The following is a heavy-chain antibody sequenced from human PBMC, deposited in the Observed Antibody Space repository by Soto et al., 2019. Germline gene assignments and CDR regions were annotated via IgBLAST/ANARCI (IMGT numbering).Heavy chain of an antibody. CDR1: GGSFSGYY. Sequence: PPETLSLTCAVYGGSFSGYYWSWIRQPPGKGLEWIGEINHSGSTNYNPSLKSRVTISVDTSKNQFSLKLSSVTAADTAVYYCARTLHCSSTSCYRRAHYFYGMAVWGQGTTVTVSS. CDR3: ARTLHCSSTSCYRRAHYFYGMAV. CDR2: INHSGST. J-gene: IGHJ6*02. D-gene: IGHD2-2*02. V-gene: IGHV4-34*09.